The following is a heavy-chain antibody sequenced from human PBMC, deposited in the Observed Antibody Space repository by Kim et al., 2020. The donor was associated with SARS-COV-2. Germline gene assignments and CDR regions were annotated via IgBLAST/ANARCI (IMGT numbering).Heavy chain of an antibody. Sequence: GGSLRLSCAASEFAFDDYGMSWVRQAPGKRLEWVANIKQDGSETNYLDSVKGRFTISRDNAKNSLYLQMNTLRAEDTAVYKCVRGGWYFEYWGQGTLVTVSS. CDR1: EFAFDDYG. V-gene: IGHV3-7*01. CDR2: IKQDGSET. CDR3: VRGGWYFEY. J-gene: IGHJ4*02. D-gene: IGHD2-15*01.